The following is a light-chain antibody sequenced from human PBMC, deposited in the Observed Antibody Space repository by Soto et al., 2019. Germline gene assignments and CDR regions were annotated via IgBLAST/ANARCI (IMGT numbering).Light chain of an antibody. CDR2: AST. CDR1: SSNIGAGFD. V-gene: IGLV1-40*01. J-gene: IGLJ1*01. CDR3: ATWDDSLSGHYV. Sequence: QSVLTQPPSVSGAPGQRVSISCSGNSSNIGAGFDVHWYQQLPGAAPKLLIYASTNRPSGVPDRFSGSKSDTSASLAITGLQIDDEADYYCATWDDSLSGHYVFGTGTKLTVL.